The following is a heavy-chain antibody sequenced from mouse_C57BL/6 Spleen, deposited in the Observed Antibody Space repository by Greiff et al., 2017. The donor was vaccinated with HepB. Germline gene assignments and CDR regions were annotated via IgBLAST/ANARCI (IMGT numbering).Heavy chain of an antibody. CDR2: ISSGSSTI. CDR1: GFTFSDYG. CDR3: ARSYDYEEEDAMDY. Sequence: EVQRVESGGGLVKPGGSLKLSCAASGFTFSDYGMHWVRQAPEKGLEWVAYISSGSSTIYYADTVKGRFTISRDNAKNTLFLQMTSLRSEDTAMYYCARSYDYEEEDAMDYWGQGTSVTVSS. D-gene: IGHD2-4*01. V-gene: IGHV5-17*01. J-gene: IGHJ4*01.